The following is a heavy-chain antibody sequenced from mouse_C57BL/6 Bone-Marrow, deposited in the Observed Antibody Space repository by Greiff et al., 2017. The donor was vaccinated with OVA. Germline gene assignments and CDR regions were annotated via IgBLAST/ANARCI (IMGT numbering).Heavy chain of an antibody. CDR2: IDPENGDT. CDR1: GFNIKDDY. CDR3: TTQFYFDY. V-gene: IGHV14-4*01. Sequence: EVKLQESGAELVRPGASVKLSCTASGFNIKDDYMHWVKQRPEQGLEWIGWIDPENGDTEYASKFQGKATITADTSSNTAYLQLSSLTSEDTAVYYCTTQFYFDYWGQGTTLTVSS. J-gene: IGHJ2*01.